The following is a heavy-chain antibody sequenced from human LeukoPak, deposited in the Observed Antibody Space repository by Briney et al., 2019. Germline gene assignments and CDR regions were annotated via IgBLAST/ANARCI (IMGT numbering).Heavy chain of an antibody. CDR1: GGSFSGYY. V-gene: IGHV4-34*01. Sequence: SETLSLTCAVYGGSFSGYYWSWIRQPPGKGLEWIGEINHSGSTNYNPSLKSRVTISVDTSKNQFSLKLSSVTAADTAVYYCARPPIQYCSSTSCYSRYYYYMDVWGKGTTVTVSS. CDR2: INHSGST. CDR3: ARPPIQYCSSTSCYSRYYYYMDV. D-gene: IGHD2-2*01. J-gene: IGHJ6*03.